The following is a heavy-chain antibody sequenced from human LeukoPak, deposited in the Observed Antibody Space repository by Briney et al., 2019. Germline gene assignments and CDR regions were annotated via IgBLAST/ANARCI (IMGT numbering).Heavy chain of an antibody. J-gene: IGHJ4*02. CDR2: LYSGGST. Sequence: PGGSLRLSCAASGFTVSSNYMTWVRQAPGKGLEWVSILYSGGSTYYADSVKGRFTISRDNSKNTLYLQMNSLRAEDTAVYYCARGPPKGSSGWYYFDYWGQGTLVTVSS. CDR1: GFTVSSNY. V-gene: IGHV3-53*01. D-gene: IGHD3-22*01. CDR3: ARGPPKGSSGWYYFDY.